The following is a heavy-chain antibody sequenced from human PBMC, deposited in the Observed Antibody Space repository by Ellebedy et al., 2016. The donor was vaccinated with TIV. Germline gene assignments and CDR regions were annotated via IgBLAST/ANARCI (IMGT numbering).Heavy chain of an antibody. CDR3: ARLCSSFSCSGAFDF. Sequence: SETLSLTXTVSGGSISNYHWNWIRQPAGEGLDWIGRVHTSGTPNYKPSLKSRVTMSIDKSKNQFSLKLNSVTAADTAIYYCARLCSSFSCSGAFDFWGQGILVTVSS. J-gene: IGHJ4*02. D-gene: IGHD3-10*02. CDR1: GGSISNYH. CDR2: VHTSGTP. V-gene: IGHV4-4*07.